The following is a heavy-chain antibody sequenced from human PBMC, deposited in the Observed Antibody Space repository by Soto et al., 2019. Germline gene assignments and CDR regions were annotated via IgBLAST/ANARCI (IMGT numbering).Heavy chain of an antibody. J-gene: IGHJ6*02. Sequence: ASVKVSCKASGYTFTSYGISWVRQAPGQGLEWMGWISAYNGNTNYAQKLQGRVTMTTDTSTSTAYMELRRLRSDDTAVYYCARLPEDSSGWYYHYYGMDVWGQGTTVTVSS. CDR3: ARLPEDSSGWYYHYYGMDV. CDR1: GYTFTSYG. D-gene: IGHD6-19*01. V-gene: IGHV1-18*01. CDR2: ISAYNGNT.